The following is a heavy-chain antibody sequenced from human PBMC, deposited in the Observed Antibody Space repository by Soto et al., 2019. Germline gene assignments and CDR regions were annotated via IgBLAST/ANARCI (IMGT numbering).Heavy chain of an antibody. D-gene: IGHD3-9*01. CDR1: GGSFSGYY. CDR3: ARRDILTGYFDY. V-gene: IGHV4-34*01. CDR2: INHSGST. Sequence: SETLSLTCAVYGGSFSGYYWSWIRQPPGKGLEWIGEINHSGSTNYNPSLKSRVTISVDTSKNQFSLKLSSVTAADTAVYYCARRDILTGYFDYWGQGTLVTVSS. J-gene: IGHJ4*02.